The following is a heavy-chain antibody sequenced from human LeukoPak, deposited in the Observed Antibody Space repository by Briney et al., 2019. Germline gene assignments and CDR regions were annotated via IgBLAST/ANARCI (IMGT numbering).Heavy chain of an antibody. CDR3: AKDSTVTNVYYFDY. V-gene: IGHV3-23*01. Sequence: GGSLRLSCAASGFTFSSYAMNWVRQAPGKGLEWVSTISNSGESTYYADSVKGRFTISRDNSKNTLYLQMNSLRAEDTAVYYCAKDSTVTNVYYFDYWGQGTLVTVSS. CDR2: ISNSGEST. J-gene: IGHJ4*02. CDR1: GFTFSSYA. D-gene: IGHD4-17*01.